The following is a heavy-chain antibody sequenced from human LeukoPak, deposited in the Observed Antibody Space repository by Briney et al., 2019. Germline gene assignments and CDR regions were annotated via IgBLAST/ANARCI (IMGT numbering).Heavy chain of an antibody. CDR3: ARDRYYYDSSGYLFDY. V-gene: IGHV4-61*09. D-gene: IGHD3-22*01. J-gene: IGHJ4*02. Sequence: SQTLSLTCTVSGGSISSSSYYWSWIRQPAGKGLEWIGHIYTSGNTNYDPSLKSRVTMSVDTSKNQFSLKLISVTAADTAVYYCARDRYYYDSSGYLFDYWGQGTLVTVSS. CDR1: GGSISSSSYY. CDR2: IYTSGNT.